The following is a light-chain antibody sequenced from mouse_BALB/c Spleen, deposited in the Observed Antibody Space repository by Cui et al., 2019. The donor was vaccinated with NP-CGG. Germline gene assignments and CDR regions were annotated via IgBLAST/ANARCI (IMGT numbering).Light chain of an antibody. CDR2: GTN. CDR3: ALWYSNHWV. CDR1: TGAFTTSNY. V-gene: IGLV1*01. Sequence: QAVVTQESALTTSTGETVTLTCPSSTGAFTTSNYPNWVQEKPDHFFTGLIGGTNNRAPGVPARFSGSLIGDKAALTITGAQTEDEAIYFCALWYSNHWVFGGGTKLTVL. J-gene: IGLJ1*01.